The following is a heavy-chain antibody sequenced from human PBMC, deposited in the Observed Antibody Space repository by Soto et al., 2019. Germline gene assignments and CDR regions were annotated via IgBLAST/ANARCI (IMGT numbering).Heavy chain of an antibody. V-gene: IGHV3-33*01. J-gene: IGHJ4*02. D-gene: IGHD6-19*01. CDR2: IWYDGSNK. CDR3: ARDLEDSSGWYDFDY. CDR1: GFTFSSYG. Sequence: GGSLRLSCAASGFTFSSYGMHWVRQAPGKGLEWVAVIWYDGSNKYYADSVKGRFTISRDNSKNTLYLQMNSLRAEDTAVYYCARDLEDSSGWYDFDYWGQGTLVTVSS.